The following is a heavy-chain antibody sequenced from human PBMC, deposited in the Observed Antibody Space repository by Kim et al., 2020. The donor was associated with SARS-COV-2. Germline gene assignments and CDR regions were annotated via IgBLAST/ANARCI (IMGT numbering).Heavy chain of an antibody. CDR1: GGSISSYY. Sequence: SETLSLTCTVSGGSISSYYWSWIRQPPGKGLEWIGYIYYSGSTNYNPSLKSRVTISVDTSKNQFSLKLSSVTAADTAVYYCARVKFLYGDYLYFDLWGRGTLVTVSS. D-gene: IGHD4-17*01. V-gene: IGHV4-59*13. J-gene: IGHJ2*01. CDR3: ARVKFLYGDYLYFDL. CDR2: IYYSGST.